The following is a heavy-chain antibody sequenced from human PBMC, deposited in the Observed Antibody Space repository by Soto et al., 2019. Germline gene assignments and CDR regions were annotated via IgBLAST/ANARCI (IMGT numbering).Heavy chain of an antibody. CDR2: ISAYNGNT. Sequence: ASVKVSCKASGYTFTTYAISWVRHAPGQGLEWMGWISAYNGNTNYVQKLQGRVTMTTDTPTSTAYMELRSLRSDDTAVYYCARDRIAAAGYGMDVWGQGTTVTVSS. CDR3: ARDRIAAAGYGMDV. J-gene: IGHJ6*02. CDR1: GYTFTTYA. V-gene: IGHV1-18*01. D-gene: IGHD6-13*01.